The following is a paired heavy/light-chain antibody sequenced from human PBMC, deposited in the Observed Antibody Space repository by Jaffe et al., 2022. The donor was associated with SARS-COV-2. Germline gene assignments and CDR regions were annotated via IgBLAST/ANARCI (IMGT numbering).Heavy chain of an antibody. V-gene: IGHV3-23*01. J-gene: IGHJ6*02. Sequence: EVQLLESGGGLVQPGGSLRLSCAASGFTFSDYAMIWVRQAPEKGLEYVSSIDKSSAHTSYADSVRGRFTVSRDNSKTTLYLQMNSLRAEDTALYYCAKEVTYSGYPGMDVWGHGTAVTVSS. CDR3: AKEVTYSGYPGMDV. CDR1: GFTFSDYA. D-gene: IGHD5-12*01. CDR2: IDKSSAHT.
Light chain of an antibody. CDR1: SSNIGKRY. CDR2: EDN. J-gene: IGLJ2*01. V-gene: IGLV1-51*02. Sequence: QSILTQPPSVSAAPGQKVTISCSGSSSNIGKRYVSWYQQFPGTAPKLLIYEDNKRPSGIPDRFSGSKSGTSATLGITGLQTGDEADYYCGAWDTRLSGGVFGGGTRLTVL. CDR3: GAWDTRLSGGV.